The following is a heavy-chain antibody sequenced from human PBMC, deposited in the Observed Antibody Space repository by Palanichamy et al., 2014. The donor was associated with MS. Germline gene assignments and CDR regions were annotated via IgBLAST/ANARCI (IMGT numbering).Heavy chain of an antibody. V-gene: IGHV3-23*01. CDR1: GSTFSSYA. J-gene: IGHJ4*02. Sequence: EVQLLESGGGLVQPGGSLRLSCAASGSTFSSYAMSWVRQAPGKGLEWVSAISGSGGSTYYADSVKGRFTISRDNSKNTLYLQMNSLRAEDTAAYYCAKDVVRRHVDTATPGYWGQGTLVTVSS. D-gene: IGHD5-18*01. CDR3: AKDVVRRHVDTATPGY. CDR2: ISGSGGST.